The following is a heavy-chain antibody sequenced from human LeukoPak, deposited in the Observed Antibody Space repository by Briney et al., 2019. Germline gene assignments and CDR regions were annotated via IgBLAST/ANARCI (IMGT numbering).Heavy chain of an antibody. V-gene: IGHV3-74*01. J-gene: IGHJ3*02. CDR3: ARDISMVRGVNDVFDM. D-gene: IGHD3-10*01. Sequence: PGGSLRLSCAASGLTFSTYWMHWVRQAPGKGLVWVSRINGDGSGTSYADSVKGRFTISRDNAKNTLHLQMNSLRAEDTAVYYCARDISMVRGVNDVFDMWGQGTMVSVSS. CDR1: GLTFSTYW. CDR2: INGDGSGT.